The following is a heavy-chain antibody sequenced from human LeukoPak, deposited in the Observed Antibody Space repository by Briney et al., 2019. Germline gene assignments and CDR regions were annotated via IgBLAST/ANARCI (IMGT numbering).Heavy chain of an antibody. CDR3: ARAETWGAFDI. V-gene: IGHV3-74*01. Sequence: GGSLRLSCAASGFTFSDYWMHWVRQAPVKGPVWVSRINFDANNTLYADSVKGRFTISRDNAKSTMYLQMNSLRAEDTAVYYCARAETWGAFDIWGQGTMVTVSS. J-gene: IGHJ3*02. CDR2: INFDANNT. D-gene: IGHD3-16*01. CDR1: GFTFSDYW.